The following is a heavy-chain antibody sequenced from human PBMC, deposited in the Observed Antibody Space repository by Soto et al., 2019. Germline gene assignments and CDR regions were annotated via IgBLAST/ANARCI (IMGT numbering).Heavy chain of an antibody. CDR2: INPNSGGT. J-gene: IGHJ5*02. D-gene: IGHD1-26*01. Sequence: SVKVSCQASGYTFTGYYMHWGRQAPVQGLEWMGWINPNSGGTNYAQKFQGRVTMTRDTSISTAYMELSRLRSDDTAVYYCARLDGPFSRIVGATLDPWGQGTLVTVSS. CDR3: ARLDGPFSRIVGATLDP. CDR1: GYTFTGYY. V-gene: IGHV1-2*02.